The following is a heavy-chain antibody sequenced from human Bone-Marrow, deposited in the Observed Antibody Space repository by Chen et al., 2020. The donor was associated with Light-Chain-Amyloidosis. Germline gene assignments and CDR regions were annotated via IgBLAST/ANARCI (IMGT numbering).Heavy chain of an antibody. D-gene: IGHD6-19*01. V-gene: IGHV4-39*01. CDR3: ARQLAVVTNVDLFDY. CDR1: GGPISSSSYY. J-gene: IGHJ4*02. Sequence: QLQLQESGPGLVKPSETLSLTCTVSGGPISSSSYYWGWIRQPPGKGLEWIGSIYYSGSTYYNPSLKSRVTISVDTSKNQFSLKLSSVTAADTAVYYCARQLAVVTNVDLFDYWGQGTLVTVSS. CDR2: IYYSGST.